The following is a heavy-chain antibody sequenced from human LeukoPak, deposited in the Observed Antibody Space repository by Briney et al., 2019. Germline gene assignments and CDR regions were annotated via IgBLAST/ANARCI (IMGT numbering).Heavy chain of an antibody. V-gene: IGHV4-4*02. Sequence: SGTLSLTCTISGGSVSSSNWWGWIRQPPGKVLEWIGEIYHNGNTGYNPSLKSRVTISVDKSKNQFSLSLTSVTAADTAVYYCVRDTPGGSYGDYDYWGQGTLVTVSS. CDR3: VRDTPGGSYGDYDY. D-gene: IGHD4-17*01. CDR1: GGSVSSSNW. J-gene: IGHJ4*02. CDR2: IYHNGNT.